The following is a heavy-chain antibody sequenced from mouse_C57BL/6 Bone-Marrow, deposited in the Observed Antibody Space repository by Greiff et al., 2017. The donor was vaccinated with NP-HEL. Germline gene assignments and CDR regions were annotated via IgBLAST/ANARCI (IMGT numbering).Heavy chain of an antibody. CDR2: IDPSDSYT. Sequence: QVQLQQPGAELVKPGASVKLSCKASGYTFTSYWMQWVKQRPGQGLEWIGEIDPSDSYTNYTQKFKGKATLTVDTSSSPAYMQLSSLTSEDAAVYYCARDRRRAYYFDYWGQGTTLTVSS. J-gene: IGHJ2*01. V-gene: IGHV1-50*01. D-gene: IGHD3-3*01. CDR3: ARDRRRAYYFDY. CDR1: GYTFTSYW.